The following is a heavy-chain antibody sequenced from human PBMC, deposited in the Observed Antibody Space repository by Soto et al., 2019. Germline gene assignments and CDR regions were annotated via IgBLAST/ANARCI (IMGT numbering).Heavy chain of an antibody. CDR3: ASSSFLRSGDLFHGLDV. D-gene: IGHD3-10*01. Sequence: PSYSPALTCTVSGDTVYSGGYYGTLNNKHPQKGLEWIGHIYYSGSTYYNPSLKSRVTVSVDTSKNQFSLKLSSVTAADTALYFCASSSFLRSGDLFHGLDVWGQGTTVTV. CDR2: IYYSGST. CDR1: GDTVYSGGYY. V-gene: IGHV4-31*03. J-gene: IGHJ6*02.